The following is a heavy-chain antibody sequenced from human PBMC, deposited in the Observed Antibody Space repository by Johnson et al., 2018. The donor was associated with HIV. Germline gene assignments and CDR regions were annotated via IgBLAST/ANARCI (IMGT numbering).Heavy chain of an antibody. CDR3: PTDWEYYYGSGKLYSFDM. CDR1: GFTFSNAW. Sequence: EVQLVESGGGLVKPGGSLRLSCAASGFTFSNAWMTWVRQAPGKGLEWIGRIKSKTDGGTTDYAAPVKGRFTISRDDSKNTLYLQMNSQKPEDTAVYYCPTDWEYYYGSGKLYSFDMWGQGTRLRLF. D-gene: IGHD3-10*01. J-gene: IGHJ3*02. CDR2: IKSKTDGGTT. V-gene: IGHV3-15*01.